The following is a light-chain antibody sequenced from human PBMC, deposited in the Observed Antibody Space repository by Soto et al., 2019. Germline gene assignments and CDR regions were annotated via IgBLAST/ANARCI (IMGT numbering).Light chain of an antibody. CDR1: QSVSSNY. CDR3: QQYGSSPKT. CDR2: TAS. V-gene: IGKV3-20*01. Sequence: EIVLTQSPGTLSLSPGERATLSCRASQSVSSNYLAWFQQKPGQAPRLLIYTASSRATSIPDRFSGSGSGTDFTLTISRLEPEEFAVYYCQQYGSSPKTFGQGTKVEI. J-gene: IGKJ1*01.